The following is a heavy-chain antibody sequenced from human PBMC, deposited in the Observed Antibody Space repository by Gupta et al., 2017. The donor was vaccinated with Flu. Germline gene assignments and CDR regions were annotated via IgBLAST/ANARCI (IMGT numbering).Heavy chain of an antibody. J-gene: IGHJ6*02. CDR3: AKDWRWEQLIYGMNV. CDR2: ISKDGSDT. D-gene: IGHD3-3*01. Sequence: APGKVLEWVAAISKDGSDTEYADSVKGRFTFSRDNSKNTLFLQMNSLRAEDTAVYYCAKDWRWEQLIYGMNVWGQGTTVTVSS. V-gene: IGHV3-30*18.